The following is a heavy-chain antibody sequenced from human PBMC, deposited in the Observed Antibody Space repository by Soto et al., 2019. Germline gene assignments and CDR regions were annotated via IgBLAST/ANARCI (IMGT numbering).Heavy chain of an antibody. J-gene: IGHJ4*02. Sequence: SVKVSCKASGGTFSSYAISWVRQAPGQGLEWMGGIIPIFGTANYAQKFQGRVTITADESTSTAYMELSSLRSEDTAVYYCASSYDSSGYSGYWGQGTLVTVSS. CDR3: ASSYDSSGYSGY. CDR2: IIPIFGTA. CDR1: GGTFSSYA. V-gene: IGHV1-69*13. D-gene: IGHD3-22*01.